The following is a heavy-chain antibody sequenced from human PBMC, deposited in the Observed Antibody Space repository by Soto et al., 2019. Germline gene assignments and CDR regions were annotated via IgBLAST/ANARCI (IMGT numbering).Heavy chain of an antibody. Sequence: QVHLVESGGGVVQPGRSLRLSCSVSGFTFRSHSMHWVRQAPGKGLEWLAVISFDGSNKYYADSVKGRFTVSRDNSKKTLYSHMNSLRDEGTALYYCARCGFEWALRAFDYWGQGTLVTVSS. CDR1: GFTFRSHS. CDR2: ISFDGSNK. D-gene: IGHD1-26*01. J-gene: IGHJ4*02. CDR3: ARCGFEWALRAFDY. V-gene: IGHV3-30*04.